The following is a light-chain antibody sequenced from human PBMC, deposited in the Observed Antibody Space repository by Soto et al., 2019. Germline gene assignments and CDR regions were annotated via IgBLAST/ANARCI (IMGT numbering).Light chain of an antibody. J-gene: IGLJ2*01. Sequence: QSALTQPASVSGSPGQSITISCTGTSSDVGGYNYVSWYQQHPGKAPKLMIYGVTNRPSGVSNRFSGSKSGNTASLTISGLQAEDEGDYYCSSYTTSRGVVFGGGTKVTVL. V-gene: IGLV2-14*01. CDR2: GVT. CDR3: SSYTTSRGVV. CDR1: SSDVGGYNY.